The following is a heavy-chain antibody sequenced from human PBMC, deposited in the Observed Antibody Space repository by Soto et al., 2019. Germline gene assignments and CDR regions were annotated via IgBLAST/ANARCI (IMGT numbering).Heavy chain of an antibody. J-gene: IGHJ4*02. Sequence: HPXGSLRLSCAASGFTFTDYWTHWVRQAPGKGLVWVSRINSDGSRTSYADSVTGRFTISRDNAKNTLYLQMNSLRVEDTALYYCARDTYRGLYFDDWGQGTLVTVSS. CDR1: GFTFTDYW. CDR3: ARDTYRGLYFDD. D-gene: IGHD4-4*01. V-gene: IGHV3-74*01. CDR2: INSDGSRT.